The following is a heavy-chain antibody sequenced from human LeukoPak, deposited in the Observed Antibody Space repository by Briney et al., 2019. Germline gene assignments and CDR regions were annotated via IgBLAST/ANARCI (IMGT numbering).Heavy chain of an antibody. CDR2: IIPIFGTP. V-gene: IGHV1-69*05. CDR3: ARDRDL. CDR1: GGTFSSYA. Sequence: VASVKVSCKASGGTFSSYAISWVRQAPGKGLEWMGRIIPIFGTPNYAQTFQGRVTFTTEESTSTAYMKLSSRRSEATAVYYVARDRDLWGQGTMVSVSS. J-gene: IGHJ3*01.